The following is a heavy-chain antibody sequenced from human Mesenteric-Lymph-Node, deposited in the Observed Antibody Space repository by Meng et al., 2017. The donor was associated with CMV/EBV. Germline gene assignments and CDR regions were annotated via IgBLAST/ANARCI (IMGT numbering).Heavy chain of an antibody. D-gene: IGHD2/OR15-2a*01. CDR1: GGSISSSSYY. CDR2: IYYSGST. CDR3: ADRIH. V-gene: IGHV4-39*01. J-gene: IGHJ4*02. Sequence: GSLRLSCTVSGGSISSSSYYWGWIRQPPGKGLEWVGSIYYSGSTYYSPSLKSRVTISVDTSKNQFSLKLSSVTAADTAVYYCADRIHWGQGTLVTVSS.